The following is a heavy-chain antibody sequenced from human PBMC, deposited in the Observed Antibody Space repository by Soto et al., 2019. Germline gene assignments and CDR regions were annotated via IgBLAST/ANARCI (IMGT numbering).Heavy chain of an antibody. J-gene: IGHJ4*02. CDR2: IKQDGSEK. V-gene: IGHV3-7*01. CDR3: ARELTGTTYPY. D-gene: IGHD1-20*01. Sequence: GSLRLSCAASGFTCSSYWMSWVRQAPGKGLEWVANIKQDGSEKYYVDSVKGRFTISRDNAKNSLYLQMNSLRAEDTAVYYCARELTGTTYPYWGQGTLVTVSS. CDR1: GFTCSSYW.